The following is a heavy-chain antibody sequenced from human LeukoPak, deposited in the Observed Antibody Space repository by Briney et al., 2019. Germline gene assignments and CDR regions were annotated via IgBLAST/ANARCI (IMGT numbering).Heavy chain of an antibody. Sequence: SETLSLTCTVSGDSVNNDGYHWTWVRQHPGKGLEWIGYIHNSGDTSYNPSLKSRVSISLDTSQNQFSLSLHSVTAADTAVYYCVRDFTKTASPDAFDFWGQGTLVIVSS. V-gene: IGHV4-31*03. CDR3: VRDFTKTASPDAFDF. CDR2: IHNSGDT. J-gene: IGHJ3*01. CDR1: GDSVNNDGYH. D-gene: IGHD1-1*01.